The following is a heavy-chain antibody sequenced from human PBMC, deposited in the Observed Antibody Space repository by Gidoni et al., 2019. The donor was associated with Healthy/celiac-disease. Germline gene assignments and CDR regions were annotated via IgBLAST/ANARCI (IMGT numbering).Heavy chain of an antibody. D-gene: IGHD2-2*01. Sequence: QVQLQESGPGLVKPSQTLSLTCTVSGGSISSGGYYWSWIRQHPGKGLEWIGYIYYSGSTYYNPSLKSRVTISVDTSKNQFSLKLSSVTAADTAVYYCARGLSGPAAMGVVGYNWFDPWGQGTLVTVSS. V-gene: IGHV4-31*03. J-gene: IGHJ5*02. CDR3: ARGLSGPAAMGVVGYNWFDP. CDR1: GGSISSGGYY. CDR2: IYYSGST.